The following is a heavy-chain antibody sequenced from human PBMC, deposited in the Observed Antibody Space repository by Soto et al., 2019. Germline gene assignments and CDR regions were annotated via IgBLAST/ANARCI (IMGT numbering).Heavy chain of an antibody. V-gene: IGHV4-34*01. CDR3: ARAYCSGGSCYSFDY. Sequence: QVQLQQWGAGLLKPSETLSLTCAVYGGSFSGYYWSWIRQPPGKGLEWIGEINHSGSTNYNPSLKSRVTISVDTSKNQFSLKLSSVTAADTAVYYWARAYCSGGSCYSFDYWGQGTLVTVSS. D-gene: IGHD2-15*01. J-gene: IGHJ4*02. CDR1: GGSFSGYY. CDR2: INHSGST.